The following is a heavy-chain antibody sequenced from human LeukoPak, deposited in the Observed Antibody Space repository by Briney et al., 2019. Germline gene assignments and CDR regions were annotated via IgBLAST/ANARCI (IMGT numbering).Heavy chain of an antibody. V-gene: IGHV4-59*12. Sequence: SETLSLTCTVSGGSISSYYWSWIRQPPGKGLEWIGNIFYSGSTYYTPSLKSRVTISLDTSRNQFSLKLTSVTVADTAVYYCAKSNGYGLVDIWGQGTMVTVSS. D-gene: IGHD3-10*01. J-gene: IGHJ3*02. CDR2: IFYSGST. CDR3: AKSNGYGLVDI. CDR1: GGSISSYY.